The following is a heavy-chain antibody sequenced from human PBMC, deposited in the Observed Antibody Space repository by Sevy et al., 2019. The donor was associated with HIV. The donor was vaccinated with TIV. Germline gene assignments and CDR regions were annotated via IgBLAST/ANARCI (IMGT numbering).Heavy chain of an antibody. V-gene: IGHV3-33*01. CDR1: EFTFSSYG. J-gene: IGHJ4*02. D-gene: IGHD5-12*01. Sequence: GGSLRLSCAASEFTFSSYGMHWVRQAPGKGLEWVAVIWYDGSNKYYADSVKGRFTISRDNSKNTLYLQMNSLRAEDTAVYYCARNFEDIVATWDYWGQGTLVTVSS. CDR3: ARNFEDIVATWDY. CDR2: IWYDGSNK.